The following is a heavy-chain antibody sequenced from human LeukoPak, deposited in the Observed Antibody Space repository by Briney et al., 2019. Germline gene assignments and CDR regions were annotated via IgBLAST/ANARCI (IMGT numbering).Heavy chain of an antibody. CDR3: ARDSYGSGSYRGFRPFDY. CDR1: GGTFSSYA. V-gene: IGHV1-69*13. J-gene: IGHJ4*02. Sequence: SVKVSCKASGGTFSSYAISWVRQAPGQGLEWMGGIIPIFGTANYAQKFQGRVTITADESTSTAYMELSSLRSEDTAVYYCARDSYGSGSYRGFRPFDYWGQGTLVTVSS. CDR2: IIPIFGTA. D-gene: IGHD3-10*01.